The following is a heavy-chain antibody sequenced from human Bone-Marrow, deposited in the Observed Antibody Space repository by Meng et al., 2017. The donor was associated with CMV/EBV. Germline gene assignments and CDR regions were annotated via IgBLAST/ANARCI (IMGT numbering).Heavy chain of an antibody. CDR2: IDWSGGRT. CDR3: VRDFAATMVWAFHI. CDR1: GFTYDDFG. J-gene: IGHJ3*02. Sequence: GESLKISCAASGFTYDDFGMTWVRQTPGKGLEWVAGIDWSGGRTGYADSVKGRITISRDNAKNSLYLQMSSLRAEDTAVYYCVRDFAATMVWAFHIWGQGTMVTVSS. V-gene: IGHV3-20*04. D-gene: IGHD5-24*01.